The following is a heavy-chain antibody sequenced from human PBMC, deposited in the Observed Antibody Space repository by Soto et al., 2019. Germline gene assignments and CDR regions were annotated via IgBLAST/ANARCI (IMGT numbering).Heavy chain of an antibody. D-gene: IGHD4-4*01. J-gene: IGHJ6*02. V-gene: IGHV1-69*13. Sequence: GASVKVSCKASGGTFSSYAISWVRQAPGQGLEWMGGIIPIFGTANYAQKFQGRVTITADESTSTAYMELSSLRSEDTAVYYCARGAKVTISVVDYYYYGMDVWGQGTTVTVSS. CDR2: IIPIFGTA. CDR1: GGTFSSYA. CDR3: ARGAKVTISVVDYYYYGMDV.